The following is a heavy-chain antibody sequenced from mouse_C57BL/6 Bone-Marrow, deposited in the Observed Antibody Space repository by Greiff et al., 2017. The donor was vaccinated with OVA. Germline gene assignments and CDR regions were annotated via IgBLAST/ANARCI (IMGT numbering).Heavy chain of an antibody. V-gene: IGHV5-2*01. D-gene: IGHD2-5*01. J-gene: IGHJ3*01. CDR2: INSDGGST. CDR1: EYEFPSHD. CDR3: ASYYSNQRAWFAY. Sequence: EVKLMESGGGLVQPGESLKLSCESNEYEFPSHDMSWVRKTPEKRLELVAAINSDGGSTYYPDTMERRFIISRDNTKKTLYLQMSSLRSEDTALYYCASYYSNQRAWFAYWGQGTLVTVSA.